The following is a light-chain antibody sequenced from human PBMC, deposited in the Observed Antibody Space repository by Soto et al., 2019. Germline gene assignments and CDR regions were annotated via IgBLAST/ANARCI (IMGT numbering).Light chain of an antibody. CDR2: AND. J-gene: IGLJ3*02. Sequence: QSVLTQPPSASGTPGQTVTISCSGSRTNIGTNYVYWYQQFPGTAPKLLIFANDKRPSGVPERFSASKSGTSASLAISGLRSEDEAEYFCSAWDDRLSVVFGGGTKLTV. V-gene: IGLV1-47*02. CDR1: RTNIGTNY. CDR3: SAWDDRLSVV.